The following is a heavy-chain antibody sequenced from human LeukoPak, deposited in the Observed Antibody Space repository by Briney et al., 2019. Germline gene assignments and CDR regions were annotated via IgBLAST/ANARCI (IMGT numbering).Heavy chain of an antibody. J-gene: IGHJ5*02. CDR1: GDSVSSNSVT. CDR3: ARRLTQYDCFDP. D-gene: IGHD2-2*01. Sequence: SQTLSLTCAISGDSVSSNSVTWNWIRQSPSRGLEWLGRTYYRSTWYNDYAVSVRGRITVNPDTSKNQFSLHLNSVTPEDTAVYYCARRLTQYDCFDPWGQGILITVSS. CDR2: TYYRSTWYN. V-gene: IGHV6-1*01.